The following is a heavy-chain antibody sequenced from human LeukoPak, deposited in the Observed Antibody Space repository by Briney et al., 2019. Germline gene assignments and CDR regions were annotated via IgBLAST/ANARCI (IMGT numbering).Heavy chain of an antibody. V-gene: IGHV3-33*01. CDR1: GFTFSSYG. Sequence: GSLRLSCAAPGFTFSSYGMHWVRQAPGKGLEWVAVIWYDGSNTYYADSVKGRFTISRDNSKNTLYLQMNSLRAEDTAIYYCATLLQGDGMDVWGKGSTVTVSS. CDR3: ATLLQGDGMDV. J-gene: IGHJ6*04. D-gene: IGHD4-11*01. CDR2: IWYDGSNT.